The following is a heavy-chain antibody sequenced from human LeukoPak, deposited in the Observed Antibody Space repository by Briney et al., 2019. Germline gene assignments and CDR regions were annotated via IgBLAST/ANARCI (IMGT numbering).Heavy chain of an antibody. CDR2: INPNSGGT. CDR1: GYTFTGYY. CDR3: ARESYYYDSSGYTNDAFDI. Sequence: ASVKVSCKASGYTFTGYYMHWVRQAPGQGLEWMGWINPNSGGTNYAQKFQGRVTMTRDTSISTAYMELSRLRSDDTAVYYCARESYYYDSSGYTNDAFDIWGQGTMVTVSS. D-gene: IGHD3-22*01. V-gene: IGHV1-2*02. J-gene: IGHJ3*02.